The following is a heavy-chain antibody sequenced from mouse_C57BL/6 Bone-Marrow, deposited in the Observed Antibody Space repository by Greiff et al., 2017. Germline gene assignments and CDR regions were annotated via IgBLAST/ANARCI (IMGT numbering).Heavy chain of an antibody. Sequence: EVQGVESGAELVRPGASVKLSCTASGFNIKDDYMHWVKQRPEQGLEWIGWIDPENGDTEYASKFQGKATITADTSSNTAYLQLSSLTSADTAVYYCTTVVHYWGQGTTLTVSS. V-gene: IGHV14-4*01. CDR1: GFNIKDDY. J-gene: IGHJ2*01. D-gene: IGHD1-1*01. CDR3: TTVVHY. CDR2: IDPENGDT.